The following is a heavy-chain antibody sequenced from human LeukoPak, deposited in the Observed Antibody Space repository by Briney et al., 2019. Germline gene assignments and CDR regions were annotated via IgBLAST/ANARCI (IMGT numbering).Heavy chain of an antibody. CDR3: AKDPIAVAGNNYYRMDV. D-gene: IGHD6-19*01. V-gene: IGHV3-30-3*01. J-gene: IGHJ6*02. Sequence: GGSLRLSCAVSGFTFSKYTMFWVRQAPGKGLEWVAVILYDGSNMYHADSVRGRFTISRDNSKNTLYLQMNSLRAEDTAVYYCAKDPIAVAGNNYYRMDVWGQGTTVSVSS. CDR1: GFTFSKYT. CDR2: ILYDGSNM.